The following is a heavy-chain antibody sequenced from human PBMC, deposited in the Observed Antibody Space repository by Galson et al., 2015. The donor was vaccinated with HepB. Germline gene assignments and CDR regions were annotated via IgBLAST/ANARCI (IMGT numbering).Heavy chain of an antibody. CDR1: GFTFSRYW. V-gene: IGHV3-7*03. J-gene: IGHJ4*02. Sequence: LRLSCAGAGFTFSRYWMSWVRQAPGKGLEWVANIKKDGSEKYYVDSVKGRFTISRDNAKNSLYLQMNSLRAEDTALYYCARVSYSSSWYPFDYWGQGTLVTVSS. D-gene: IGHD6-13*01. CDR2: IKKDGSEK. CDR3: ARVSYSSSWYPFDY.